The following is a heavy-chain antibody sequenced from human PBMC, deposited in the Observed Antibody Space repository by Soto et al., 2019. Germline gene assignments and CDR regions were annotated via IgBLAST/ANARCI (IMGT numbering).Heavy chain of an antibody. Sequence: GGSLRLSCAASGFTFSSYGMHWVRQAPGKGLEWVAVISYDGSNKYYADSVKGRFTISRDNSKNTLYLQMNSLRAEDTAVYYCAKPIRIAARPGRFGNYYYGMDVWGQGTTVTVSS. CDR2: ISYDGSNK. CDR3: AKPIRIAARPGRFGNYYYGMDV. D-gene: IGHD6-6*01. V-gene: IGHV3-30*18. CDR1: GFTFSSYG. J-gene: IGHJ6*02.